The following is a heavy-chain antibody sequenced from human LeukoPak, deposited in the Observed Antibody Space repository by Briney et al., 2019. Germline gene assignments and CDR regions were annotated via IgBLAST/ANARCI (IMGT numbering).Heavy chain of an antibody. CDR2: INHSGST. D-gene: IGHD6-13*01. V-gene: IGHV4-34*01. CDR3: ARVSSSWYQDWYFDL. Sequence: SETLSLTCAVYGGSFSGYYWSWLRQPPGKGLEWIGEINHSGSTNYNPSLKSRVTISVDTSKNQFSLKLSSVTAADTAVYYCARVSSSWYQDWYFDLWGRGTLVTVSS. CDR1: GGSFSGYY. J-gene: IGHJ2*01.